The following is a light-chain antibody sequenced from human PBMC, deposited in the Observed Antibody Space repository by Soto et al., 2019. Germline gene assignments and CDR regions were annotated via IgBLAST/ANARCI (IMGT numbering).Light chain of an antibody. CDR2: DVS. V-gene: IGLV2-14*03. Sequence: QSALTQPASVSGSPGQSITISCTGTSSDVGGYTYVSWYQQHPGKAPKLIIYDVSNRPSGVSNRFSDSKSGNTASLTISGLQAEDEADYYCSSYTSSSTLVFGGGTKVTVL. CDR3: SSYTSSSTLV. CDR1: SSDVGGYTY. J-gene: IGLJ2*01.